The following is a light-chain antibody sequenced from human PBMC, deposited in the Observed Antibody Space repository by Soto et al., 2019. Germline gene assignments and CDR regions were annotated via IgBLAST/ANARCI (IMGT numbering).Light chain of an antibody. J-gene: IGKJ2*01. V-gene: IGKV3-15*01. Sequence: EVVMTQSPATLSLSPGERATLSCRASQSVSSNLVWYPQKPGQAPRLLIYDSSTRATGIPATFSGSGSGTEFTLTISSLQSEDFALYYCPQCNNSPYTFGRGPKLEIK. CDR2: DSS. CDR1: QSVSSN. CDR3: PQCNNSPYT.